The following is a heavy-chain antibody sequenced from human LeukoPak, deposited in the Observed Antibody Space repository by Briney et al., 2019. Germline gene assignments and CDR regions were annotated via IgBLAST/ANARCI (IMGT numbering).Heavy chain of an antibody. CDR3: ASGNYDFWSGPPHYYYYMDV. J-gene: IGHJ6*03. V-gene: IGHV4-4*07. CDR2: IYTSGST. CDR1: GGSISSYY. Sequence: SETLSLTCTVSGGSISSYYWSWIRQPAGKGLEWIGRIYTSGSTNYNPSLKSRVTMSVDTSKNQFSLKLSSVTAADTAVYYCASGNYDFWSGPPHYYYYMDVWGKGTTVTVSS. D-gene: IGHD3-3*01.